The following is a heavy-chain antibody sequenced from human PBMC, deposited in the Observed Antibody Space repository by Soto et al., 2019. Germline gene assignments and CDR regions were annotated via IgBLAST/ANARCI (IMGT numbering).Heavy chain of an antibody. J-gene: IGHJ4*02. V-gene: IGHV3-43*01. CDR2: ISWDGGST. CDR1: GFTFDDYT. D-gene: IGHD3-22*01. CDR3: AKGGSYYDSSGYYSTPFDY. Sequence: EVQLVESGGVVVQPGGSLRLSCAASGFTFDDYTMHWVRQAPGKGLEWVSLISWDGGSTYYADSVKGRFTISRDNSKNSLDLQMNSLRTEDTALYYCAKGGSYYDSSGYYSTPFDYWGQGTLVTVSS.